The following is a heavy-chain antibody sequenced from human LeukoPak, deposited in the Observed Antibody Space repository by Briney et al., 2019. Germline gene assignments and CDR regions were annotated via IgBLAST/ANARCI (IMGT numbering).Heavy chain of an antibody. V-gene: IGHV3-9*01. CDR1: GFTFDDYA. J-gene: IGHJ4*02. CDR3: AKSARRTRIWSGLGYYFDY. Sequence: GRSLRLSCAASGFTFDDYAMHWVRQAPGKGLEWVSGISWNSGSIGYADSVKGRFTISRDNSKNTLYLQMNSLRAEDTAVYYCAKSARRTRIWSGLGYYFDYWGQGTLVTVSS. CDR2: ISWNSGSI. D-gene: IGHD3-3*01.